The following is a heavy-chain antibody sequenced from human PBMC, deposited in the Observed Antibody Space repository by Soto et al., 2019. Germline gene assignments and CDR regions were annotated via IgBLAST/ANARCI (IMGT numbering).Heavy chain of an antibody. CDR3: ARDRTTVTTGSYFQH. V-gene: IGHV3-33*01. CDR2: IWYDGSNK. CDR1: GFTFSSYG. J-gene: IGHJ1*01. Sequence: QVQLVESGGGVVQPGRSLRLSCAASGFTFSSYGMHWVRQAPGKGLEWVAVIWYDGSNKYYADSVKGRFTISRDNSKNTLYLQMNSLRAEDTAVYYCARDRTTVTTGSYFQHWGQGTLVTVSS. D-gene: IGHD4-17*01.